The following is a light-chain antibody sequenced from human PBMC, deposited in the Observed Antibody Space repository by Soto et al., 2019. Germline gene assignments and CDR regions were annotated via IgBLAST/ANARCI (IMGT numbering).Light chain of an antibody. CDR2: LGS. V-gene: IGKV2-28*01. CDR1: QSLLHSNGYNY. Sequence: DIVMTQSPLSLPVTPGEPASISCRSSQSLLHSNGYNYLDWYLQKPGHSPQLLIYLGSNRASGVTDRLSGSGSGTDFTLKISRVEAEDVGVYYCMQPLQSWTFGQGTKVEIK. CDR3: MQPLQSWT. J-gene: IGKJ1*01.